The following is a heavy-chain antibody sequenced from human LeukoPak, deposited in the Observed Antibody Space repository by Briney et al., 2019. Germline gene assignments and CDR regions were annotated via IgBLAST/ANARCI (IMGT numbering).Heavy chain of an antibody. J-gene: IGHJ4*02. CDR2: ISSSSSYI. Sequence: GGSLRLSCAASGFTFSSYSMNWVRQAPGKGLEWVSSISSSSSYIYYADSVKGRFTISRDNAKNSLYLQMNSLRAEDTAVYYCAKDSQRTGTTDYWGQGTLVTVSS. D-gene: IGHD1-7*01. V-gene: IGHV3-21*01. CDR3: AKDSQRTGTTDY. CDR1: GFTFSSYS.